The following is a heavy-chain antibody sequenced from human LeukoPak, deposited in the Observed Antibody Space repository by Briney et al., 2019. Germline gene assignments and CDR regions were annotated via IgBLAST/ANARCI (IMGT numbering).Heavy chain of an antibody. CDR1: GGSISSYY. J-gene: IGHJ2*01. D-gene: IGHD3-10*01. Sequence: SETLSLTCTVSGGSISSYYWSWIRQPPGKGLEWIGYIYYSGSTNYNPSLKSRVTISVDTSKNQFSLKLSSVTAADTAVYYCARVGDGDWYFDLWGRGTLVTVSS. V-gene: IGHV4-59*01. CDR2: IYYSGST. CDR3: ARVGDGDWYFDL.